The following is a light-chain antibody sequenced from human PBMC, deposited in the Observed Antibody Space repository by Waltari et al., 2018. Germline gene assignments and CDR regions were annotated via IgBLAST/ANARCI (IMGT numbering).Light chain of an antibody. V-gene: IGLV3-21*03. CDR1: NIGSKS. CDR2: DDS. Sequence: SYVLTQPPSVSVAPGKTARITCGGNNIGSKSVHWDQQKPGQAPVLVVYDDSDRPSGIPERCSGSNAGNTATLTISRVEAGDEADYYCQVWDSSSDHVVFGGGTKLTVL. J-gene: IGLJ2*01. CDR3: QVWDSSSDHVV.